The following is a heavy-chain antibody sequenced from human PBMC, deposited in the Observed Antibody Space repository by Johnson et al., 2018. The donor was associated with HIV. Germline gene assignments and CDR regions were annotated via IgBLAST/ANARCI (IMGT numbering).Heavy chain of an antibody. V-gene: IGHV3-9*01. Sequence: VQLVESGGGLVQPGGSLRLSCAASGFTFGDYAMHWVRQAPGKGLEWVSGITWNSGKIDYAGSVKGRFTISRDNAKNSLYLQMNSLRVEDTAVYYCARDPPTLGVGAFDIWGQGTMVTVSS. D-gene: IGHD3-16*01. CDR2: ITWNSGKI. CDR3: ARDPPTLGVGAFDI. J-gene: IGHJ3*02. CDR1: GFTFGDYA.